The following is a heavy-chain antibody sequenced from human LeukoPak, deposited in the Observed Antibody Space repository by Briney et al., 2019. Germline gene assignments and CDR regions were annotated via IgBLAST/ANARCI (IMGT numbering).Heavy chain of an antibody. D-gene: IGHD1-26*01. CDR3: ARLALVGASRVVDY. Sequence: KSSETLSLTCTVSGGSISSGSYYWGWVRQPPGKGLEWIGSIYSSGSTYYNPSLKSRVTISVDTSKNQFSLNLSSVTAADTAVYYCARLALVGASRVVDYWGQGTLVTVSS. CDR1: GGSISSGSYY. J-gene: IGHJ4*02. CDR2: IYSSGST. V-gene: IGHV4-39*01.